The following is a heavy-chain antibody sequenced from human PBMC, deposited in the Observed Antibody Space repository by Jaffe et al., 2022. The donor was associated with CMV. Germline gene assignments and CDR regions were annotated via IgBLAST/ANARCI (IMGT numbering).Heavy chain of an antibody. D-gene: IGHD2-8*01. CDR3: ARSPEYCTNGVCYYYYYMDV. J-gene: IGHJ6*03. CDR2: IFSNDEK. CDR1: GFSLSNARMG. Sequence: QVTLKESGPVLVKPTETLTLTCTVSGFSLSNARMGVSWIRQPPGKALEWLAHIFSNDEKSYSTSLKSRLTISKDTSKSQVVLTMTNMDPVDTATYYCARSPEYCTNGVCYYYYYMDVWGKGTTVTVSS. V-gene: IGHV2-26*01.